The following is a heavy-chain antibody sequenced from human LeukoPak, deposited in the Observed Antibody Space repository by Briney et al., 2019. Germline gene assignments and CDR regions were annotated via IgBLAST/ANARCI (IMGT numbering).Heavy chain of an antibody. CDR3: ARVIGYSGSYGGAFDI. CDR1: GGSISSYY. CDR2: IYYSGST. V-gene: IGHV4-59*01. Sequence: SETLSLTCTVSGGSISSYYWSWIWQPPGKGLEWIGYIYYSGSTNYNPSLKSRVTISVDTSKNQFSLKLSSVTAADTAVYYCARVIGYSGSYGGAFDIWGQGTMVTVSS. D-gene: IGHD1-26*01. J-gene: IGHJ3*02.